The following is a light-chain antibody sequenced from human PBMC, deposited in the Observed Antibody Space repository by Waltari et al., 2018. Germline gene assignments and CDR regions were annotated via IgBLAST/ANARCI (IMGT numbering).Light chain of an antibody. CDR2: DVS. J-gene: IGLJ2*01. CDR3: SSLTNISTVI. Sequence: QSALTQPASVSGSPGQSITISCTGTKNDIGYYNYVSWYQLGPGKAPKVMIFDVSERPPGVSNRFSGSKSGYTAYLTISGLQPEDEADYYCSSLTNISTVIFGGGTQLTVL. V-gene: IGLV2-14*01. CDR1: KNDIGYYNY.